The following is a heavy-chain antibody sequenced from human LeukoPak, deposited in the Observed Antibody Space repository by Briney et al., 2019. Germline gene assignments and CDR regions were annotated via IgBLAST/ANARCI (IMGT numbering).Heavy chain of an antibody. V-gene: IGHV3-7*01. Sequence: GGSLRFSCAASGFTFSSYWMNWVRQAPGKGLEWVANIKQDGSEKDYVDSVKGRFTISRDNAKNSLYLQMNSLRAEDTAVYYCARVSSLAVAGFFDYWGQGILVTVSS. CDR2: IKQDGSEK. CDR1: GFTFSSYW. D-gene: IGHD6-19*01. CDR3: ARVSSLAVAGFFDY. J-gene: IGHJ4*02.